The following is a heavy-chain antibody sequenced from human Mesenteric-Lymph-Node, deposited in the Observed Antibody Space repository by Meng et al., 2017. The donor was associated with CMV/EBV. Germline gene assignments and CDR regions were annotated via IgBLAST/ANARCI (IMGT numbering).Heavy chain of an antibody. V-gene: IGHV1-2*02. D-gene: IGHD2-2*01. CDR1: GYNFNGYY. J-gene: IGHJ6*02. Sequence: ASVKVSCKASGYNFNGYYIHWVRQAPGQGLEWMGWINPNSGGTNYAQKFQGRVTMTRDTSISTAYMELSRLRSDDTAVYYCARDLVVVPAASYYYYGMDLWGQGTTVTVSS. CDR3: ARDLVVVPAASYYYYGMDL. CDR2: INPNSGGT.